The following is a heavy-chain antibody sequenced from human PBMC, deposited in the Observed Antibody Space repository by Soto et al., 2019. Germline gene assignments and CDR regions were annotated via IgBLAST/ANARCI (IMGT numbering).Heavy chain of an antibody. Sequence: EASVKVSCKASGYTFTSYYMHWVRQAPGQGLEWMGIINPSGGSTSYAQKFQGRVTMTRDTSTSTVYMELSSLRSEDTAVYYCARDSSPHYYDSSGYDLADYLGQGTLVTVSS. CDR1: GYTFTSYY. D-gene: IGHD3-22*01. CDR2: INPSGGST. V-gene: IGHV1-46*01. CDR3: ARDSSPHYYDSSGYDLADY. J-gene: IGHJ4*02.